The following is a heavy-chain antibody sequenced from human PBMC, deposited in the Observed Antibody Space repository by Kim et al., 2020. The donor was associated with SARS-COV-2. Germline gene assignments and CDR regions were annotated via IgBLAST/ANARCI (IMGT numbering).Heavy chain of an antibody. CDR3: AKETSSGWPYGMDV. CDR2: ISYDGSNK. V-gene: IGHV3-30*18. D-gene: IGHD6-19*01. CDR1: GFTFSSYG. Sequence: GGSLRLSCAASGFTFSSYGMHWVRQAPGKGLEWVAVISYDGSNKYYADSVKARFTISRDNSKNTLYLQMNSLRAEDTAVYYCAKETSSGWPYGMDVWGQGTTVTVSS. J-gene: IGHJ6*02.